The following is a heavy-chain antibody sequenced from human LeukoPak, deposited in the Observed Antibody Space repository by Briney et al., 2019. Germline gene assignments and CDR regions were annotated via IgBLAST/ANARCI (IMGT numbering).Heavy chain of an antibody. CDR2: IYPGDSDT. CDR3: AREWYSSSAFDI. V-gene: IGHV5-51*01. CDR1: GYSFTSYW. D-gene: IGHD6-6*01. J-gene: IGHJ3*02. Sequence: GESLEISCKGSGYSFTSYWIGWVRQMPGKGLEGMGIIYPGDSDTRYSPSFQGQVTISADKSISTAHLQWSSLKASDTAMYYCAREWYSSSAFDIWGQGTMVTVSS.